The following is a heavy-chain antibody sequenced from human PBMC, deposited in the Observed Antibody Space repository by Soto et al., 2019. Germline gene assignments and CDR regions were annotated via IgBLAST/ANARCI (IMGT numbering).Heavy chain of an antibody. CDR3: ARDPIAAAGLDY. CDR2: IYHSGST. V-gene: IGHV4-4*02. D-gene: IGHD6-13*01. Sequence: QVQLQESGPGLVKPSGTLSLTCAVSGGSISSSNWWSWVRQPPGKGLEWIGEIYHSGSTNYNPSLQNRVTISVDKSKNQFSLKLSSVTAADTAVYYCARDPIAAAGLDYWGQGTLVTVSS. J-gene: IGHJ4*02. CDR1: GGSISSSNW.